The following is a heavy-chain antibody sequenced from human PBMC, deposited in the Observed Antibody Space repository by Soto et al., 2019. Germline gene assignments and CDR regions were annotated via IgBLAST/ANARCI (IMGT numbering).Heavy chain of an antibody. CDR3: ARDGGIQMWSPYYFDY. CDR2: VSYDGSKT. D-gene: IGHD2-21*01. CDR1: GFTFTNYA. V-gene: IGHV3-30*03. J-gene: IGHJ4*02. Sequence: QVQLVESGGGVVQPGMSLRLSCTASGFTFTNYAMHWVRQSPDRGLEWVAIVSYDGSKTYYADFVKGRFTISRENSKNTLYLQMNTLNAEDTAVYFCARDGGIQMWSPYYFDYWGQGTLVTVSS.